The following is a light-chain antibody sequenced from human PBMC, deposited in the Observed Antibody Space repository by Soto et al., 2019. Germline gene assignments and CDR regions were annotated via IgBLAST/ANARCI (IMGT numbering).Light chain of an antibody. V-gene: IGKV3-11*01. CDR2: DTS. CDR1: RSVRSY. J-gene: IGKJ4*01. CDR3: QQRSNWPLT. Sequence: EIVLTQSPATLSLSPGERATLSCRASRSVRSYLAWYQQKPGQAPRLLIYDTSNRATGISSRFSGSGSGTDFTLTISDLGPEDFAVYYCQQRSNWPLTFGGVTKVEIK.